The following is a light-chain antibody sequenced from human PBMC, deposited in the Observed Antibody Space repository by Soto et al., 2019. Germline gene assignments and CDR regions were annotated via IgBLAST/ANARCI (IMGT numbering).Light chain of an antibody. Sequence: SYELTQPPSVSVAPGQTARITCGGNNIGGKSVHWYQQKPGQDPVLVVYDDSDRPSGIPDRFSGSNSGDTATLTIRRVEAGDEADDYCHVWDSSSDHYVFGTGTKVTVL. V-gene: IGLV3-21*02. CDR2: DDS. CDR1: NIGGKS. J-gene: IGLJ1*01. CDR3: HVWDSSSDHYV.